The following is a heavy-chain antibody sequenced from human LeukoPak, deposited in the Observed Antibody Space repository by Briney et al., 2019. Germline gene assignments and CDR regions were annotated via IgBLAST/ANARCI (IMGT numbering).Heavy chain of an antibody. CDR1: GFTFDDYA. Sequence: GGSLRLSCAASGFTFDDYAMHWVRQAPGKGLEWVSGISWNSGSIGYADSVKGRFTISRDNAKNSLYLQMSSLRAEDTALYYCAKDPDYGGNLGGFDYWGQGTLVTVSS. J-gene: IGHJ4*02. V-gene: IGHV3-9*01. D-gene: IGHD4-23*01. CDR2: ISWNSGSI. CDR3: AKDPDYGGNLGGFDY.